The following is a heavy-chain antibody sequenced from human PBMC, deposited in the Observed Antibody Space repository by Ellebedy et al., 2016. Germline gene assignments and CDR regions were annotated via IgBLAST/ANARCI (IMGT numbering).Heavy chain of an antibody. J-gene: IGHJ4*02. CDR3: ARGRRSHDQFAPFDF. CDR1: GGFISDYY. Sequence: SETLSLTCTVSGGFISDYYWHWIRQPPGKGLEWIGYVYYSGSTKYNLSLKSRATISGDPSRNQFSLRLNSVTAADTALYYCARGRRSHDQFAPFDFWGQGILVAVST. CDR2: VYYSGST. D-gene: IGHD2-15*01. V-gene: IGHV4-59*01.